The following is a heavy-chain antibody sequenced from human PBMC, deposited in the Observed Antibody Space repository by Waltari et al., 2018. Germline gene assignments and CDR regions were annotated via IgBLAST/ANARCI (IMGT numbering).Heavy chain of an antibody. CDR1: GDSVSSNSAT. CDR3: ASGGGGSFDY. J-gene: IGHJ4*02. CDR2: TYYRCKWYN. V-gene: IGHV6-1*01. D-gene: IGHD1-26*01. Sequence: QVQLQQSGPGLVKPSQTLSLTCAISGDSVSSNSATWNWIRQSPSRGLEWLGRTYYRCKWYNDFAVSVKGRMLINPDTSKNQFSLQLNSVTPEDTAVYYCASGGGGSFDYWGQGTLVTVSS.